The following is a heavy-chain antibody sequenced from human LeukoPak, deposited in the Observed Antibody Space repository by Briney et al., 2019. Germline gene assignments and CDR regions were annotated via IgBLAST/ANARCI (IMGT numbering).Heavy chain of an antibody. V-gene: IGHV3-48*01. Sequence: GGSLRLSCAASGFTFSSYSINWVRQAPGKGLEWVSYISSSSSTIYYADSVKGRFTISRDNAKNSLHLQMNSLRAEDTAVYYCARDVWNYDSSGLFDYWGQGTLVTVSS. CDR3: ARDVWNYDSSGLFDY. J-gene: IGHJ4*02. CDR1: GFTFSSYS. CDR2: ISSSSSTI. D-gene: IGHD3-22*01.